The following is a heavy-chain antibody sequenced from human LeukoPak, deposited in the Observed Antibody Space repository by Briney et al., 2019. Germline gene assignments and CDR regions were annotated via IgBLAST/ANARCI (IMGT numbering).Heavy chain of an antibody. CDR3: ARAGYSSSPMDV. Sequence: ASVKVSCKASGGTFSNCAISWVRQAPGQGLEWMGWISAYNGNTNYAQKLQGRVTMTTDTSTSTAYMELRSLRSDDTAVYYCARAGYSSSPMDVWGKGTTVTVSS. V-gene: IGHV1-18*01. CDR2: ISAYNGNT. D-gene: IGHD6-13*01. CDR1: GGTFSNCA. J-gene: IGHJ6*03.